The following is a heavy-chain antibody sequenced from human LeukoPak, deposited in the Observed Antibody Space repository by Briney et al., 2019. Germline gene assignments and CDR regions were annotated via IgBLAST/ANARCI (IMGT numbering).Heavy chain of an antibody. Sequence: KASETLSLTCTVSGGSISSYYWSWIRQPPGKGLEWIGYIYYSGSTNYNPSLKSRVTISVDTSKNQFSLKLSSVTAADTAVYYCARGATVTSDYYYMDVWGKGTTVTISS. D-gene: IGHD4-17*01. CDR1: GGSISSYY. J-gene: IGHJ6*03. V-gene: IGHV4-59*08. CDR3: ARGATVTSDYYYMDV. CDR2: IYYSGST.